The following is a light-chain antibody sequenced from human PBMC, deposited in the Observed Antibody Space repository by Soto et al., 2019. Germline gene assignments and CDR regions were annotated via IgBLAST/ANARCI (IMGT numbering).Light chain of an antibody. V-gene: IGKV1-5*01. CDR1: RSVGDW. J-gene: IGKJ5*01. CDR2: DAS. CDR3: QQLNSFPIT. Sequence: DIQMTQSPSTLSPSVGDRVTITCRASRSVGDWLAWYQQKPGKAPKLLIFDASTLKSGVPSRFSGSGSGTEFTLTITSLQPEDFATYYCQQLNSFPITFGQGTRLEIK.